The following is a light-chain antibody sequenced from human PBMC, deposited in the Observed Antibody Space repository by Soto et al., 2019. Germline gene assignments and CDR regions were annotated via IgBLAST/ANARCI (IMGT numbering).Light chain of an antibody. V-gene: IGKV4-1*01. CDR3: QQYYTTPIT. CDR1: QSLLYSSNNKNY. J-gene: IGKJ5*01. Sequence: DIVMTQSPDSLAVSLGERATINCKSSQSLLYSSNNKNYLAWYQQKPGQPPKLLIYWASTRESGVPDRFSGSGSGTDFTLTNSSLQAEDVAVYYCQQYYTTPITFGQGTRLEI. CDR2: WAS.